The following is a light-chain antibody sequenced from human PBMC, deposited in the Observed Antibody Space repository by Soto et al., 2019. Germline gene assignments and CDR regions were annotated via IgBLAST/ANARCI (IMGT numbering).Light chain of an antibody. V-gene: IGKV1-39*01. CDR2: AAS. Sequence: DIQMTQSPSSLSASVGDRVTIPCRASQSTKRYLNWYQQKPGEAPKLLIYAASSLQSGVPSRFSGSGSGTDFSLTISSRHPEDLENYYCHQTGFTVGPGTKVDIK. CDR1: QSTKRY. CDR3: HQTGFT. J-gene: IGKJ3*01.